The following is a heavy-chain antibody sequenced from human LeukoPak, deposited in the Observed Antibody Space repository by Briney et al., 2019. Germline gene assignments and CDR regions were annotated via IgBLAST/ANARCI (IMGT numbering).Heavy chain of an antibody. CDR2: IIPIFGTA. CDR1: GGTFSSYA. Sequence: ASVKVSCKASGGTFSSYAISWVRQAPGQGVEWMGGIIPIFGTANYAQKFQGRVTITADKSTSTAYMELSSLRSDDTAVYYCARGMVSLDYWGQGTLVTVSS. CDR3: ARGMVSLDY. J-gene: IGHJ4*02. D-gene: IGHD2-8*01. V-gene: IGHV1-69*06.